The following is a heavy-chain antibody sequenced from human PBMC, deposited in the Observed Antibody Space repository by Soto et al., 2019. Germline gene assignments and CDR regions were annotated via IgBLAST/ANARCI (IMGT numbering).Heavy chain of an antibody. V-gene: IGHV3-66*01. CDR1: GFTVSSNY. Sequence: GGSLRLSCAASGFTVSSNYMSWVRQAPGKGLEWVSVIYSGGSTYYADSVKGRFTISRDNSKNTLYLQMNSLRAEDTAVYYCARLEGDCSSTSCLYYYYYYMDVWGKGTTVTVSS. CDR3: ARLEGDCSSTSCLYYYYYYMDV. J-gene: IGHJ6*03. D-gene: IGHD2-2*01. CDR2: IYSGGST.